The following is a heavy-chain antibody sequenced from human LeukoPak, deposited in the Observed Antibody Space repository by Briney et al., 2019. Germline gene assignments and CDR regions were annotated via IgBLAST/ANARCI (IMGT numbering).Heavy chain of an antibody. CDR3: ARGDGSGSYNDY. CDR2: ISGSGGST. D-gene: IGHD3-10*01. CDR1: GFTFSSYA. Sequence: PGGSLRLSCAASGFTFSSYAMSWVRQAPGKGLEWVSAISGSGGSTYYADSVKGRFTISRDNSKNTLYLQMNSLRAEDTAVYYCARGDGSGSYNDYWGQGTLVTVSS. J-gene: IGHJ4*02. V-gene: IGHV3-23*01.